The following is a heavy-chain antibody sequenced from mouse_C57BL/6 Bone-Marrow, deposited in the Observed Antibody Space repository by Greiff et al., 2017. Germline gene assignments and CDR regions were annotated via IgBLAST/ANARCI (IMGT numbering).Heavy chain of an antibody. CDR2: IYPGGGYT. J-gene: IGHJ4*01. CDR3: SRWSYYAMDY. Sequence: VQLQHSGAELVRPGTSVKMSCKASGYTFTNYWIGWAKQRPGHGLEWIGDIYPGGGYTNYNEKFKGKATLTADKSSSTAYMQFSSLPSEDSAIYYCSRWSYYAMDYWGQGTSVTVSS. V-gene: IGHV1-63*01. CDR1: GYTFTNYW.